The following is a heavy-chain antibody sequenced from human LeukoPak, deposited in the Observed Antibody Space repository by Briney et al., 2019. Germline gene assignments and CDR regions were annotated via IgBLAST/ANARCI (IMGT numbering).Heavy chain of an antibody. CDR3: ARGLRGGSYYYGMDV. CDR1: VYTFTGYY. J-gene: IGHJ6*02. Sequence: GASVKVSCKASVYTFTGYYMHWVRQAPGQGLEWMGWINPNSGGTNYAPKFQGRVTMTRDTSISTAYMELSRLRSDDTAVYYCARGLRGGSYYYGMDVWGQGTTVTVSS. V-gene: IGHV1-2*02. CDR2: INPNSGGT. D-gene: IGHD1-26*01.